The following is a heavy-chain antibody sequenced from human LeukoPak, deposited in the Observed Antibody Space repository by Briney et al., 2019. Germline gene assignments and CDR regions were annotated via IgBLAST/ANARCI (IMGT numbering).Heavy chain of an antibody. V-gene: IGHV3-53*01. CDR1: GFTLSTYA. CDR3: ARILTGYNYYYYYYYMDV. CDR2: IYSGGST. J-gene: IGHJ6*03. D-gene: IGHD3-9*01. Sequence: GGSLRLSCAASGFTLSTYAMSWVRQAPGKGLEWVSVIYSGGSTYYADSVKGRFTISRDNSKNTLYLQMNSLRAEDTAVYYCARILTGYNYYYYYYYMDVWGKGTTVTISS.